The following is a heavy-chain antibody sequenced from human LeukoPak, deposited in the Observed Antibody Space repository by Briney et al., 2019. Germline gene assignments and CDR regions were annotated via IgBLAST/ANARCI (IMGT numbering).Heavy chain of an antibody. CDR3: ARRRIAAAAIPQKIKAKDHNWFDP. Sequence: SETLSLTCAVYGGSFSGYYWSWIRQPPGKGLEWIGEINHSGSTNYNPSLKSRVTISVDTSKNQFSLKLSSVTAADTAVYYCARRRIAAAAIPQKIKAKDHNWFDPWGQGTLVTVSS. J-gene: IGHJ5*02. CDR1: GGSFSGYY. CDR2: INHSGST. V-gene: IGHV4-34*01. D-gene: IGHD6-13*01.